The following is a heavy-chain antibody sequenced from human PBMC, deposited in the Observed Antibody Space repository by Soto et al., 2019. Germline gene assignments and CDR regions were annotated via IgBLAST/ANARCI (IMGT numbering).Heavy chain of an antibody. CDR2: IIPIFGTA. V-gene: IGHV1-69*13. J-gene: IGHJ6*02. D-gene: IGHD2-2*02. CDR1: GGTFSSYA. CDR3: ARREPKTKSIPSETYYYGMDV. Sequence: GASVKVSCKASGGTFSSYAISWVRQAPGQGLERMGGIIPIFGTANYAQKFQGRVTITADESTSTAYMELSSLRSEDTAVYYCARREPKTKSIPSETYYYGMDVWGQGTTVTVSS.